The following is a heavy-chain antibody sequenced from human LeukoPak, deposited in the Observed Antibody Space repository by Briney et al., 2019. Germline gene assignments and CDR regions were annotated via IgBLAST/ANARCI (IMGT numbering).Heavy chain of an antibody. Sequence: WETLSLTCTVSGGSISSSSYYWGWIPQPPGKGRQWIGRIYYSGSTYYHPSLKSQVTISVDTSKNQFSLKLSSVTAADTAVYYCARQGTTVAFNYWGQGNLVTVSS. CDR2: IYYSGST. CDR3: ARQGTTVAFNY. D-gene: IGHD4-23*01. J-gene: IGHJ4*02. CDR1: GGSISSSSYY. V-gene: IGHV4-39*01.